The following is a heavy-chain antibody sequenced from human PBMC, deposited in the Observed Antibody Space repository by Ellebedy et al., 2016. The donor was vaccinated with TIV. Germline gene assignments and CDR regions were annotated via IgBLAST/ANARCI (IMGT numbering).Heavy chain of an antibody. CDR2: ISAYNGNT. V-gene: IGHV1-18*01. Sequence: AASVKVSCKASGYTFTSYGISWVRQAPGQGLEWMGWISAYNGNTNYAQKLQGRVTMIADTSTSTAYMELSSLRSEDTAVYYCARVSYGQFDYWGQGTLVTVSS. D-gene: IGHD3-10*01. CDR1: GYTFTSYG. CDR3: ARVSYGQFDY. J-gene: IGHJ4*02.